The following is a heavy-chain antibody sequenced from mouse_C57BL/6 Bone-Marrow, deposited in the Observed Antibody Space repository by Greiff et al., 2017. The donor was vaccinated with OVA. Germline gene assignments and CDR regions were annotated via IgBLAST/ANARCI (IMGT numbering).Heavy chain of an antibody. CDR3: ARQDYGSSYAMDY. CDR1: GFSLTSYG. CDR2: IWSDGST. Sequence: VKLMESGPGLVAPSQSLSITCTVSGFSLTSYGVHWVRQPPGKGLEWLVVIWSDGSTTYNSALKSRLSISKDNSKSQVFLKMNSLQTDDTAIYYCARQDYGSSYAMDYWGQGTSVTVSS. V-gene: IGHV2-6-1*01. D-gene: IGHD1-1*01. J-gene: IGHJ4*01.